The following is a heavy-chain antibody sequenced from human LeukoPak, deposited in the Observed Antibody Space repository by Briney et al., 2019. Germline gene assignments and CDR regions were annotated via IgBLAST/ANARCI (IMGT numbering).Heavy chain of an antibody. CDR1: GYSISSGYY. Sequence: SETLSLTCVVSGYSISSGYYLGWVRQPPGQGLEWIGSTYHRGNTYYNPSLKSRVTISVDPSKSQISLKLSSVTAADTAMYYCARRSSRWYDLDYWGQGTLVTSPQ. V-gene: IGHV4-38-2*01. D-gene: IGHD6-19*01. J-gene: IGHJ4*02. CDR2: TYHRGNT. CDR3: ARRSSRWYDLDY.